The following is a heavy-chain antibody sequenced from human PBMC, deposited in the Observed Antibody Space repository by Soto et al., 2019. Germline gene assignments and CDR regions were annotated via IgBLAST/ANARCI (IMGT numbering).Heavy chain of an antibody. CDR2: INPSGGST. CDR3: ARDQGYYGSGSFRRTSPYYYGMDV. CDR1: GYTFTSYY. V-gene: IGHV1-46*01. Sequence: GASVKVSCKASGYTFTSYYMHWVRQAPGQGLEWMGIINPSGGSTSYAQKFQGRVTMTRDTSTSTVYMELSSLRSEDTAVYYCARDQGYYGSGSFRRTSPYYYGMDVWGQGTTVTVSS. J-gene: IGHJ6*02. D-gene: IGHD3-10*01.